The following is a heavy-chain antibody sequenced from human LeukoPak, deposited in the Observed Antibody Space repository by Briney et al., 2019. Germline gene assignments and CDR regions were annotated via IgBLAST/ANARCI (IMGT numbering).Heavy chain of an antibody. V-gene: IGHV3-33*06. J-gene: IGHJ4*02. CDR1: GFTFSSYG. CDR3: AKDFGGNALGGY. D-gene: IGHD4-23*01. Sequence: PGRSLRLSCAASGFTFSSYGMHWVRQAPGKGLEWVAVIWYDGSNKYYADSVKGRFTISRDNSKNTLYLQMNGLRAEDTAVYYCAKDFGGNALGGYWGQGTLVTVSS. CDR2: IWYDGSNK.